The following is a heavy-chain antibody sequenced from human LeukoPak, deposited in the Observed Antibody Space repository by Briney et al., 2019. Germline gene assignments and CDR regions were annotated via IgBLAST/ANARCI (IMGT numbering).Heavy chain of an antibody. Sequence: SETLSLTCTVSGGSTSSSSYYWGWIRQPPGKGLEWIGSIYYSGSTYYNPSLKSRVTISVDTSKNQFSLKLSSVTAADTAVYYCAAYSSSYYYYGMDVWGQGTTVTVSS. CDR1: GGSTSSSSYY. CDR3: AAYSSSYYYYGMDV. V-gene: IGHV4-39*01. D-gene: IGHD6-13*01. CDR2: IYYSGST. J-gene: IGHJ6*02.